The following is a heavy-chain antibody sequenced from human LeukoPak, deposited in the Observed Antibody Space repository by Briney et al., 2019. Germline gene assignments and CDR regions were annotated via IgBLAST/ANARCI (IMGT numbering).Heavy chain of an antibody. CDR1: GGSISSNSYY. CDR2: IYHSGSP. Sequence: PSETLSLTCTVSGGSISSNSYYWAWIRQPPGKGLEWIGSIYHSGSPYYNPSLTSRLTLSVDTSRNQFSLKLSSVTVADTAVYYCAKDQRWESPHYLDSWGQGTLVTVSS. J-gene: IGHJ4*02. CDR3: AKDQRWESPHYLDS. D-gene: IGHD1-26*01. V-gene: IGHV4-39*02.